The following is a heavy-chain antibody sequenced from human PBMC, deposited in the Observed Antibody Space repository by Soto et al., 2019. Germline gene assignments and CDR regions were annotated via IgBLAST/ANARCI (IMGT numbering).Heavy chain of an antibody. J-gene: IGHJ4*02. D-gene: IGHD5-18*01. CDR3: ARGCYSYGSFYYFDY. Sequence: QVHLQESGPGLVKPSETLSLTCTVSGGSISSYYWSWIRQPPGKGLEWIGYIFYSGSTNYNPSLKDRVTISVDTSKNQFSLKLNSVTAADTAVYYCARGCYSYGSFYYFDYWGQGTLVTVSS. CDR2: IFYSGST. CDR1: GGSISSYY. V-gene: IGHV4-59*01.